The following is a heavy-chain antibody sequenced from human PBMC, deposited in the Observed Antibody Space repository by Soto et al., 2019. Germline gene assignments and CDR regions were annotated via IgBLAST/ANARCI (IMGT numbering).Heavy chain of an antibody. J-gene: IGHJ6*02. D-gene: IGHD3-9*01. CDR2: INPNSGGT. CDR3: ARDPNYDILTGYYYYYGMDV. V-gene: IGHV1-2*02. CDR1: GYTFTGYY. Sequence: ASVKVSCTASGYTFTGYYMHWVRQAPGQGLEWMGWINPNSGGTNYAQKFQGRVTMTRDTSISTAYMELSRLRSDDTAVYYCARDPNYDILTGYYYYYGMDVWGQGTTVTVSS.